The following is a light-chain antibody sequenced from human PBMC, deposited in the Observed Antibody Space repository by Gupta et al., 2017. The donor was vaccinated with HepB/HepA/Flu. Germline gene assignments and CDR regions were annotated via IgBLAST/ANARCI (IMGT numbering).Light chain of an antibody. V-gene: IGKV1-39*01. CDR1: QSISRY. Sequence: DIQMTQSPSSLSASVGDRVIITCRASQSISRYLNWYQQKPGKAPKLLIYSTSNLQSGAPSRFTGSGSGTDFTLTINSLQPEDFATYSCQQSYSLPWTFGQGTKVDIK. CDR3: QQSYSLPWT. J-gene: IGKJ1*01. CDR2: STS.